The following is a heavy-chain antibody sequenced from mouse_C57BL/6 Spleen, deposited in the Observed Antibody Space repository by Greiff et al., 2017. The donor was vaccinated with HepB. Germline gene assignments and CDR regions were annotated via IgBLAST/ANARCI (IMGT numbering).Heavy chain of an antibody. V-gene: IGHV1-59*01. CDR1: GYTFTSYW. Sequence: QVQLKQPGAELVRPGTSVKLSCKASGYTFTSYWMHWVKQRPGQGLEWIGVIDPSDSYTNYNQKFKGKATLTVDTSSSTAYMQLSSLTSEDSAVYYCARSRVYYYGSSYESWYFDVWGTGTTVTVSS. D-gene: IGHD1-1*01. J-gene: IGHJ1*03. CDR2: IDPSDSYT. CDR3: ARSRVYYYGSSYESWYFDV.